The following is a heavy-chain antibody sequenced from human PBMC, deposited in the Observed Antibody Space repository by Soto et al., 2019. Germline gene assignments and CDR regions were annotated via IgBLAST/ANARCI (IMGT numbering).Heavy chain of an antibody. V-gene: IGHV1-69*13. CDR1: GGTFSSYA. CDR2: IIPIFGTA. Sequence: GASVKASCKASGGTFSSYAISWVRQAPGQGLEWMGGIIPIFGTANYAQKFQGRVTITADESTSTAYMELSSLRSEDTAVYYCARAPDNSSGWEYFDYWGQGTLVTVSS. J-gene: IGHJ4*02. D-gene: IGHD6-19*01. CDR3: ARAPDNSSGWEYFDY.